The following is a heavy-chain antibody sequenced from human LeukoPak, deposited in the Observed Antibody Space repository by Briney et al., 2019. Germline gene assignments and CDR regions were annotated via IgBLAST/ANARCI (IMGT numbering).Heavy chain of an antibody. CDR1: GFTFSSYS. V-gene: IGHV3-48*01. CDR2: ISSSSSTI. Sequence: GGSLRLSCAASGFTFSSYSMNWVRQAPGKGLEWVSYISSSSSTIYYADSVKGRFTISRDNAKNSLYLQMNSLRAEDTAVYYCARGGDYITFDYWGQGTLVTVSS. CDR3: ARGGDYITFDY. D-gene: IGHD4-17*01. J-gene: IGHJ4*02.